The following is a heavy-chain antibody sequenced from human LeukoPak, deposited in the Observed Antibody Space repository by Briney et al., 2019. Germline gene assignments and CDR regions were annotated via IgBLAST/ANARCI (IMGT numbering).Heavy chain of an antibody. CDR1: GDSISSYH. D-gene: IGHD2-15*01. J-gene: IGHJ4*02. CDR3: ATYTRHCSGGTCYSIDY. Sequence: SETLSLTCTVSGDSISSYHWTWIRQPPGRGLEWIGYVYYSGSTNYNPSLRSRVTISLDTSNNQFSLKLSSVTAADTAIYYCATYTRHCSGGTCYSIDYWGQGTLVTVSS. V-gene: IGHV4-59*08. CDR2: VYYSGST.